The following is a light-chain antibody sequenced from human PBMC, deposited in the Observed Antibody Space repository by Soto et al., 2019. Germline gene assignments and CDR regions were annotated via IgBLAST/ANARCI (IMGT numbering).Light chain of an antibody. V-gene: IGLV1-40*01. CDR2: GDS. CDR1: SSNVGAGYD. CDR3: QSYDSSLSGVV. J-gene: IGLJ2*01. Sequence: QSVLTQPPSVSGAPGQRVTISCTGSSSNVGAGYDVHWYQQLPGTAPKLLMYGDSNRPSGVPDRFSGSKSGTSASLAITGLQAEDEPDYYCQSYDSSLSGVVFGGGTKVTVL.